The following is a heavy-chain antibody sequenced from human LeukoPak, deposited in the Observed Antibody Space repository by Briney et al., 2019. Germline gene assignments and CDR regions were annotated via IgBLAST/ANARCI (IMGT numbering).Heavy chain of an antibody. CDR1: GFTFSSYS. CDR3: ARDSPSENYSNY. V-gene: IGHV3-21*01. J-gene: IGHJ4*02. CDR2: ISSTTSYI. D-gene: IGHD1-7*01. Sequence: GGSLRLSCAASGFTFSSYSMNWVRQAPGQGLEWVSSISSTTSYIYYADSVKGRFTISRDNAKNSLYLQMNSLRAEDTAVYYCARDSPSENYSNYWGQGTLVTVSS.